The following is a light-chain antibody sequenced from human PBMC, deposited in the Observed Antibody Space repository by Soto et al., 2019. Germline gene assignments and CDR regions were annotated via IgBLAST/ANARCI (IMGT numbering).Light chain of an antibody. Sequence: QSVLAQPRSVSGSPGQSVTISCTGTSSDVGGYNYVSWYQQHPGKAPKLMIYDVSKRPSGVPDRFSGSKSGNKASLTISGLQAEDEDDYYCCSYAGSYTLYVSGTGTKVTVL. J-gene: IGLJ1*01. CDR3: CSYAGSYTLYV. CDR1: SSDVGGYNY. V-gene: IGLV2-11*01. CDR2: DVS.